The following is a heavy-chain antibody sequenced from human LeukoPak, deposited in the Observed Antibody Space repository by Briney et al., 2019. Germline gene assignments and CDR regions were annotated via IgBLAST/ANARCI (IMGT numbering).Heavy chain of an antibody. CDR3: ARGRQLGY. D-gene: IGHD6-13*01. J-gene: IGHJ4*02. CDR2: IKEDGSEK. V-gene: IGHV3-7*01. CDR1: GFTFSNYW. Sequence: GGPLRLSWAASGFTFSNYWMSWVRQAPGKGLEWVANIKEDGSEKYYVDSVRGRFTISRDNARNSLSLHMNSLRAEDTAVYYCARGRQLGYWGQGTLVTVSS.